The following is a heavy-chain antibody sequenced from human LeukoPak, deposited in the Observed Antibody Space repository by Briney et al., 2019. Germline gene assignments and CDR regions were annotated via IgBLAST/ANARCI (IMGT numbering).Heavy chain of an antibody. CDR1: GFNLSSYA. J-gene: IGHJ4*02. V-gene: IGHV3-23*01. D-gene: IGHD2-15*01. CDR3: AKAPVTSCRGAFCYPFDS. CDR2: TSSSDAGK. Sequence: GGSLRLSCTVSGFNLSSYALSWVRRAPGKGLEWVSATSSSDAGKYYADSVRGRFTISRDNSRNTMYLQMNSLRVEDAAVYYCAKAPVTSCRGAFCYPFDSWGQGTLVTVSS.